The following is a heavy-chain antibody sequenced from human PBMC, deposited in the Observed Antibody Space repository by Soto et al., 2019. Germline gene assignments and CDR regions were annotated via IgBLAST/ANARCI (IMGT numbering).Heavy chain of an antibody. D-gene: IGHD6-6*01. Sequence: QVRLVQSGAEVKRPGASVKVSCKTSGYTFINYYMHWLRQAPGEGPEWMGVINLSGGTTTYSQKFQGRVTMARETSTSTVYMEVRSLTSEDTAMYYCSREATSHYSGMDVWGQGTVVTFSS. CDR3: SREATSHYSGMDV. J-gene: IGHJ6*02. V-gene: IGHV1-46*01. CDR1: GYTFINYY. CDR2: INLSGGTT.